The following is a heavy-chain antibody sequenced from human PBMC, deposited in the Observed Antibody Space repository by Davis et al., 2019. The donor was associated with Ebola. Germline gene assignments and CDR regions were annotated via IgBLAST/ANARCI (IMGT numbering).Heavy chain of an antibody. V-gene: IGHV3-33*01. D-gene: IGHD5-24*01. J-gene: IGHJ4*02. CDR1: GFSFSRHG. CDR2: IWYDGINK. Sequence: GESLKISCAASGFSFSRHGMHWVRQAPGKGLEWVAVIWYDGINKDYVDSVKGRFTISRDNSKNTLYLQMNSLRAEDTAVYYCARRLGYNDYWGQGTLVTVSS. CDR3: ARRLGYNDY.